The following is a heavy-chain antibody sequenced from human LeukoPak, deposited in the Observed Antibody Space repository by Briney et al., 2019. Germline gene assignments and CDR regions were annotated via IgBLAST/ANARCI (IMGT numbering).Heavy chain of an antibody. V-gene: IGHV3-23*01. CDR1: GFIFSSYA. CDR2: MSGSGHRT. CDR3: AKDIPDSGDYFLGDF. D-gene: IGHD4-17*01. J-gene: IGHJ4*02. Sequence: GGSLGLSCAASGFIFSSYAMIWVRQSPGKGLESVSDMSGSGHRTRYADSVKRRLTIFRDNSKNTLYLQMDTLRVEDTAVYYCAKDIPDSGDYFLGDFWGQGTLVSVS.